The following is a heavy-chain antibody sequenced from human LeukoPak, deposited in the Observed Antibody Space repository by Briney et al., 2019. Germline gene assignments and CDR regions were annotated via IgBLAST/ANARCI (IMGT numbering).Heavy chain of an antibody. J-gene: IGHJ4*02. CDR3: ARETPPYCGGDCYHFDY. Sequence: ASVKVSCKASGGTFTSYAISWVRQAPGQGLEWMGGIIPIFGTANYAQKFQGRVTITADESTSTAYMELSSLRSEDTAVYYCARETPPYCGGDCYHFDYWGQGTLVTVSS. CDR2: IIPIFGTA. V-gene: IGHV1-69*13. CDR1: GGTFTSYA. D-gene: IGHD2-21*02.